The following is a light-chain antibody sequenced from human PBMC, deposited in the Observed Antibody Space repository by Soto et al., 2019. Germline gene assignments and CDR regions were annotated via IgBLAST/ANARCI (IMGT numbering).Light chain of an antibody. CDR3: SSYAGINNLGV. J-gene: IGLJ1*01. CDR1: SSDVGGYKY. V-gene: IGLV2-8*01. CDR2: EVN. Sequence: QSALTQPPSASGSTGLSVTISCTGSSSDVGGYKYVSWYQQHPGKAPKLMIFEVNKRPSGVPDRFSGSKSGNTASLTVSGLQAEDEAYYYCSSYAGINNLGVFGTGTKLTV.